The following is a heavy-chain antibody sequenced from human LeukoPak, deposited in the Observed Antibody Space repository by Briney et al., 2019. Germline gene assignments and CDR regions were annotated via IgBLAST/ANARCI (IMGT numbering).Heavy chain of an antibody. CDR1: GYTFTGYY. J-gene: IGHJ5*02. CDR3: ARGAIYCSGGSCYLEGNWFDP. V-gene: IGHV1-69*05. CDR2: IIPIFGTA. D-gene: IGHD2-15*01. Sequence: ASVKVYCKTSGYTFTGYYMYWVRQAPGQGLEWMGRIIPIFGTANYAQKFQGRVTITTDESTSTAYMELSSLRSEDTAVYYCARGAIYCSGGSCYLEGNWFDPWGQGTLVTVSS.